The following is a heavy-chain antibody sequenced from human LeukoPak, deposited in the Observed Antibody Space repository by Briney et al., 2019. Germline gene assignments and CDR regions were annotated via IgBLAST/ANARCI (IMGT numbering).Heavy chain of an antibody. CDR1: GYTFTSYY. V-gene: IGHV1-46*01. J-gene: IGHJ4*02. Sequence: GASVKVSCKACGYTFTSYYMHWVRQAPGQGLEWMGIINPSGGSTSYAQKFQGRVTMTRDTSTSTVYMELSSLRSEDTAVYYCSVPYGSGTRVSDHWGQGTLVTVSS. D-gene: IGHD3-10*01. CDR3: SVPYGSGTRVSDH. CDR2: INPSGGST.